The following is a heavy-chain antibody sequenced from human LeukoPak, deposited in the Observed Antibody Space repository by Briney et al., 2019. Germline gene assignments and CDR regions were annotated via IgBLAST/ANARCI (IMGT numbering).Heavy chain of an antibody. CDR2: ISGSGGT. Sequence: PGGSLRLSCAASGFTFSNYAVSWVRQAPGRGLEWVSAISGSGGTYYIPSVKGRFIVSRDNSQDMLYLQMNYLSGDDTAIYYCAKRAVTDSEAGSRFDYWGQGTPVTVSP. J-gene: IGHJ4*02. V-gene: IGHV3-23*01. CDR1: GFTFSNYA. CDR3: AKRAVTDSEAGSRFDY.